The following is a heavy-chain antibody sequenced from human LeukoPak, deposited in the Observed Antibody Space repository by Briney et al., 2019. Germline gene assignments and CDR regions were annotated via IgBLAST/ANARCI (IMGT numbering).Heavy chain of an antibody. CDR2: IITSAGST. J-gene: IGHJ4*02. V-gene: IGHV1-46*01. CDR1: GYTFTSYY. Sequence: ASVKVSCKASGYTFTSYYMHWGGQAPGKGLEGMGLIITSAGSTTYAQNFQGRVTLTRDTSTSTVYMEMSSLRSEDTAVYYCARVEGLTATVTDWGQGTLVTVSS. CDR3: ARVEGLTATVTD. D-gene: IGHD5-18*01.